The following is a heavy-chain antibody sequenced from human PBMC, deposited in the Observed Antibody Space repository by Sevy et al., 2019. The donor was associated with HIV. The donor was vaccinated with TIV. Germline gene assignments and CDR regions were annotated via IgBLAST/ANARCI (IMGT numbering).Heavy chain of an antibody. J-gene: IGHJ6*02. V-gene: IGHV3-30*18. CDR3: AKAHADCSGGTCYTAHYYYDMDV. D-gene: IGHD2-15*01. CDR1: GFAFSDYA. Sequence: GGSLRLSCAASGFAFSDYAMHWVRQAPGKGLEWVAAISYAGDSKYLADSVKGGFTVSKDNSKNTLYLEMNSLRAEDTAVYYCAKAHADCSGGTCYTAHYYYDMDVWGRGATVTVSS. CDR2: ISYAGDSK.